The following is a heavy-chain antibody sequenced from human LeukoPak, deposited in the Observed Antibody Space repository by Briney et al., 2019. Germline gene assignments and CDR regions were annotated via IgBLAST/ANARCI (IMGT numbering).Heavy chain of an antibody. Sequence: PSETLSLTCTVSGGSISSSSYYWGWIRQPPGKGLEWIGSIHYSGSTNYNPSLKSRVTISVDTSKNQFSLKLSSVTAADTAVYYCARLREEVIDYFDYWGQGTLVTVSS. J-gene: IGHJ4*02. V-gene: IGHV4-39*07. CDR3: ARLREEVIDYFDY. D-gene: IGHD3-16*02. CDR2: IHYSGST. CDR1: GGSISSSSYY.